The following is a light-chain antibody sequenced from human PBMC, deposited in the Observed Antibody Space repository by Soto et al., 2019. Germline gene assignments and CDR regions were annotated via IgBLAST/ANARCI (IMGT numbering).Light chain of an antibody. V-gene: IGKV1-5*01. CDR3: QQYDKYST. Sequence: IQMTQSPSTLSASVGDTVTITCRASQPISVSLAWYQQKPGNAPNLLIYDASTLQGGVPSRFSGSGSGTEFTLTVTSLQPEDFATYFCQQYDKYSTFGHGTKVDIK. CDR2: DAS. CDR1: QPISVS. J-gene: IGKJ1*01.